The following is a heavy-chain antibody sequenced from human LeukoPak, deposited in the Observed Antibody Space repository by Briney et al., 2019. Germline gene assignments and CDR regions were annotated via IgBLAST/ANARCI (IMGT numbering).Heavy chain of an antibody. Sequence: GGSLRLSCAASGFTFTSYTMNWVRQAPGKGLEWVSSISRSTIYIYYADSVKGRFTISRDNAKNSVYLQMNSLRAEDTAVYYCARDTSSGRYGGFDYWGQGTMVTVS. CDR1: GFTFTSYT. D-gene: IGHD6-19*01. CDR2: ISRSTIYI. V-gene: IGHV3-21*01. CDR3: ARDTSSGRYGGFDY. J-gene: IGHJ4*02.